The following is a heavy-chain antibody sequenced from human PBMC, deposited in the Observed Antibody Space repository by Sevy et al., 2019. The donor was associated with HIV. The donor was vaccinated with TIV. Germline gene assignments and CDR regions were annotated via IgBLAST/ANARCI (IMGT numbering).Heavy chain of an antibody. CDR2: ISAYNGNT. CDR3: ARGSLGYCSSTSCYRRTNYYYGMDV. CDR1: GYTFTSYG. V-gene: IGHV1-18*01. D-gene: IGHD2-2*01. Sequence: ASVKVSCKASGYTFTSYGISWVRQAPGQGREWMGWISAYNGNTNYAQKLQGRVTMTTDTSTSTAYMELRSLRSDDTAVYYCARGSLGYCSSTSCYRRTNYYYGMDVWGQGTTVTVSS. J-gene: IGHJ6*02.